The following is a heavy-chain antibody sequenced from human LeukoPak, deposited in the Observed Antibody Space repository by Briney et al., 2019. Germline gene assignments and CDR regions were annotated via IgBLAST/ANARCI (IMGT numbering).Heavy chain of an antibody. Sequence: GGSLRLSCAASGFTFSSYGMHWVRQAPGKGLEWVAVISYDGSNKYYADSVKGRFTISRDNSKNTLYLQMNSLRAEDTAVYYCAKGMILWFGESALDYWGQGTLVTVSS. D-gene: IGHD3-10*01. V-gene: IGHV3-30*18. CDR2: ISYDGSNK. CDR1: GFTFSSYG. CDR3: AKGMILWFGESALDY. J-gene: IGHJ4*02.